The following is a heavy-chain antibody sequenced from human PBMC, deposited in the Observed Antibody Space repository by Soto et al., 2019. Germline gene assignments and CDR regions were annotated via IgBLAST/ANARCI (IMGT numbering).Heavy chain of an antibody. Sequence: QVHLKESGPGLVKPSETLSLTCTVSGGSISSYYWSWIRQPPGKGLEWIGYIYYSGSTNYNPSLKSRVTISVDTSKNQFSLKLSSVTDADTAVYYCARVYYYDSSGYFDYWGQGTLVTVSS. J-gene: IGHJ4*02. CDR2: IYYSGST. CDR3: ARVYYYDSSGYFDY. D-gene: IGHD3-22*01. V-gene: IGHV4-59*01. CDR1: GGSISSYY.